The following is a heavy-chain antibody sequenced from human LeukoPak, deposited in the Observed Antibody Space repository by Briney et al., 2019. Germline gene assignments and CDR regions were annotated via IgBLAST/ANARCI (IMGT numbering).Heavy chain of an antibody. J-gene: IGHJ2*01. CDR3: AKVVTWYFDL. Sequence: PGGSLRLSCEASGFTFSSYATSWVRQAPGKGLEWVSGISGSGDSTDYADSVKGRFTVSRDNPKNTLYLQMNSLRAEDTAVYYCAKVVTWYFDLWGRGTLVTVSS. CDR2: ISGSGDST. V-gene: IGHV3-23*01. CDR1: GFTFSSYA. D-gene: IGHD2-21*02.